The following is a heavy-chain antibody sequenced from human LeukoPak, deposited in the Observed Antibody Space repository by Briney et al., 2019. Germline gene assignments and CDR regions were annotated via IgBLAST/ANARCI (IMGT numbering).Heavy chain of an antibody. Sequence: PSGTLSLTCAVSGGSISSSNWWSWVRQPPGKGLEWIGEIYHSGSTNYNPSLKSRVTISVDKSKNQFSLKLSSVTAADTAVYYCARDTYSGSYHFDYWGQGTLVTVSS. CDR2: IYHSGST. CDR3: ARDTYSGSYHFDY. J-gene: IGHJ4*02. CDR1: GGSISSSNW. D-gene: IGHD1-26*01. V-gene: IGHV4-4*02.